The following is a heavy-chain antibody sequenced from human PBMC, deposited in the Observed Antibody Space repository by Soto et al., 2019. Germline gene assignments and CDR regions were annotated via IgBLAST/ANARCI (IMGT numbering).Heavy chain of an antibody. J-gene: IGHJ4*02. CDR3: ARSVEFSASDYFGF. D-gene: IGHD3-10*01. Sequence: EVQLVQYGGGWVQPGRSLRLSCGASGFTFDDYGMHWVRQAPVKGLEWVSSISWNSGRIGYADSVKGRFTISRDNVKNSMYLQMNSLRAEDTALYYCARSVEFSASDYFGFWGQGTLVTVSS. CDR1: GFTFDDYG. CDR2: ISWNSGRI. V-gene: IGHV3-9*01.